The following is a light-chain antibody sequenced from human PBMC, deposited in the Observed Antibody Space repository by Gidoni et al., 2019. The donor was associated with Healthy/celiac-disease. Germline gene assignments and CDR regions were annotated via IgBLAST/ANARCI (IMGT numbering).Light chain of an antibody. J-gene: IGKJ5*01. Sequence: EIVMTQSPATLSVSPGERATLSCRASQSVSSNLAWYQQKPGQAPRLLIYGASTRATGIPARFSGSGSRTEFTLTISSLQSEDFAVYYCQQYNNWPSITFGQXTRLEIK. CDR3: QQYNNWPSIT. V-gene: IGKV3-15*01. CDR1: QSVSSN. CDR2: GAS.